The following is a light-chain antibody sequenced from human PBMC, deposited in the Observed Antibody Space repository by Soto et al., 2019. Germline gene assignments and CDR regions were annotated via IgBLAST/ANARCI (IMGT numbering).Light chain of an antibody. CDR3: QQSDSNPRT. CDR1: QSISSY. J-gene: IGKJ3*01. CDR2: AAS. Sequence: DIQMTQSPSSLSASVGDRVTITCRARQSISSYLNWYQQKPGKAPKLLIYAASSLQSGVPARFRGSGTGTDFTLTISSLQPEDFATYFCQQSDSNPRTFGPGTKGDI. V-gene: IGKV1-39*01.